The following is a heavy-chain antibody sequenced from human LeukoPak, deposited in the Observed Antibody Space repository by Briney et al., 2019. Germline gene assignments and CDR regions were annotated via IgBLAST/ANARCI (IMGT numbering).Heavy chain of an antibody. CDR3: ARDSLYATNWYDP. CDR2: ISHSGST. V-gene: IGHV4-61*01. J-gene: IGHJ5*02. CDR1: GGSVSSGSYY. D-gene: IGHD2-8*01. Sequence: SETLSLTCTVSGGSVSSGSYYWNWIRQSPGKGLEWIGYISHSGSTNYNPSLESRVTISIDMSKNQFSLKLRSVTAADTAVYYCARDSLYATNWYDPWGQGTLVTVSS.